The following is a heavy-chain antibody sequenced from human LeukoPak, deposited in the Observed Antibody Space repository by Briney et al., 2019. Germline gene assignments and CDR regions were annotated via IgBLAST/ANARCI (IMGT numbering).Heavy chain of an antibody. J-gene: IGHJ4*02. CDR1: DDSISSYY. Sequence: SETLSLTCTVCDDSISSYYWRWVRQPPGRELELSGYIYNSLYTNYGPSLNSRVTISLDSSRNNFSLNFSSVTAADSAVYFCAKHYNSYFDLWGQGALVIVSS. V-gene: IGHV4-59*08. CDR3: AKHYNSYFDL. D-gene: IGHD1-20*01. CDR2: IYNSLYT.